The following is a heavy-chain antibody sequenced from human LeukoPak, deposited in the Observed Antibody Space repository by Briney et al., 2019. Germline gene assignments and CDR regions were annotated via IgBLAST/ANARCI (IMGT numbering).Heavy chain of an antibody. D-gene: IGHD3-10*01. CDR2: ITPSGGST. J-gene: IGHJ4*02. CDR3: ARDSWFGEIYFDY. Sequence: GASVKISCKASGYTFTNYYMHWVRQAPGQGLEWLGLITPSGGSTWYAQKLQGRVTMTTDTSTSTAYMELRSLRSDDTAVYYCARDSWFGEIYFDYWGQGTLVTVSS. CDR1: GYTFTNYY. V-gene: IGHV1-46*01.